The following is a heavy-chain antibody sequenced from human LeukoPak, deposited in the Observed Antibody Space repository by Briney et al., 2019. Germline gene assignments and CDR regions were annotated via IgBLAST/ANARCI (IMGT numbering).Heavy chain of an antibody. Sequence: NPSETLSLTCTVSGGAINSYYWGWIRQPPGKGLEWIGSIYYSGSTYDNPSLKSRVTISVDTSKNQFSLKLSSVTAADTAVYYCARHLRTGYSSSWTDYWGQGTLVTVSS. J-gene: IGHJ4*02. V-gene: IGHV4-39*01. CDR3: ARHLRTGYSSSWTDY. D-gene: IGHD6-13*01. CDR2: IYYSGST. CDR1: GGAINSYY.